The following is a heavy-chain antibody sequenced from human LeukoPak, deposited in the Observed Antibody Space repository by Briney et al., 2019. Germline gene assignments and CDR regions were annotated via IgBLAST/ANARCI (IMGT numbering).Heavy chain of an antibody. CDR2: INHSGST. CDR3: ARGRRGNYDFWSGYKYYYYYYMDV. Sequence: SETLSLTCAVYGGSFSGYYWSWIRQPPGKGLEWIGEINHSGSTNYNPSLKSRVTISVDTSKNQFSLKLSSVTAADTAVYYCARGRRGNYDFWSGYKYYYYYYMDVWGKGTTVTVSS. J-gene: IGHJ6*03. D-gene: IGHD3-3*01. CDR1: GGSFSGYY. V-gene: IGHV4-34*01.